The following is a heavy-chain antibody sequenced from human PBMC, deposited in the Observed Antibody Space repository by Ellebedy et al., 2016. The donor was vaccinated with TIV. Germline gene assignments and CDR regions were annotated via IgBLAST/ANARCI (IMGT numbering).Heavy chain of an antibody. J-gene: IGHJ4*02. CDR1: GGTFSSYA. D-gene: IGHD2-15*01. V-gene: IGHV1-69*13. CDR3: ARGELEDCSGGSCDPFDY. Sequence: ASVKVSCKASGGTFSSYAISWVRQAPGQGLEWMGGIIPIFGTANYAQKFQGSVTITAAESTSTAYMELSNLTSDDTAVYYCARGELEDCSGGSCDPFDYWGQGTLVTVSS. CDR2: IIPIFGTA.